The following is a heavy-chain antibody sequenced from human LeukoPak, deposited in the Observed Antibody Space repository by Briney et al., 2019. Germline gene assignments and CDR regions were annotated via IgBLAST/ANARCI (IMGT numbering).Heavy chain of an antibody. CDR1: GYTFTGYY. Sequence: ASVKVSCKASGYTFTGYYMHWVRQAPGQGLEWMGWINPNSGGTNYAQKLQGRVTMTTDTSTSTAYMELRSLRSDDTAVYYCAREGSSSWYRVYYYYYMDVWGKGTTVTVSS. V-gene: IGHV1-2*02. D-gene: IGHD6-13*01. CDR2: INPNSGGT. CDR3: AREGSSSWYRVYYYYYMDV. J-gene: IGHJ6*03.